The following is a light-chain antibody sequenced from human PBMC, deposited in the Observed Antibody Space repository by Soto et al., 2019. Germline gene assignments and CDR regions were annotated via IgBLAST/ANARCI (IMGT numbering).Light chain of an antibody. Sequence: EIVLTQSPGTLSLSPGERATLSCRASQSVSSSYFAWYRQKPGQAPRLLIYGASTRATGIPDRIGGSGSGTDFTLTISRLEPEDFAVYYCQQYGRSPSTFGQGTRLEIK. CDR2: GAS. J-gene: IGKJ5*01. CDR3: QQYGRSPST. CDR1: QSVSSSY. V-gene: IGKV3-20*01.